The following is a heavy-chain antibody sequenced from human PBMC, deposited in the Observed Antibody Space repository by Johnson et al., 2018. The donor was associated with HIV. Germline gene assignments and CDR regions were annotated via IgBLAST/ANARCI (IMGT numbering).Heavy chain of an antibody. CDR3: ARDFVSFGGCTAFDI. CDR1: GFTFDDYG. CDR2: IDWNGGSR. D-gene: IGHD3-10*01. J-gene: IGHJ3*02. Sequence: EVQLVESGGGVVQPGRSLRLSCAASGFTFDDYGMSWVRQAPGKGLEWVSGIDWNGGSRGYADSVKGRVTISRDNAKNSLYLQMNSLRAEDTALDYCARDFVSFGGCTAFDIWGQGTMVSVSS. V-gene: IGHV3-20*04.